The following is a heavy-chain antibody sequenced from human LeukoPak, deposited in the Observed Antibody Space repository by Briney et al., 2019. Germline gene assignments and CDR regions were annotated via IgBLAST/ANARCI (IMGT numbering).Heavy chain of an antibody. CDR2: INPNSGGT. CDR3: ARGRRSTSSRSYYFDY. Sequence: ASVKVSCKASGYTFTGYYMHWVRQAPGQGLEWMGWINPNSGGTNYAQKFQGRVTMTRDTSISTAYMELSRLRSDDTAVYYCARGRRSTSSRSYYFDYWGQGTLVTVSS. J-gene: IGHJ4*02. CDR1: GYTFTGYY. V-gene: IGHV1-2*02. D-gene: IGHD2-2*01.